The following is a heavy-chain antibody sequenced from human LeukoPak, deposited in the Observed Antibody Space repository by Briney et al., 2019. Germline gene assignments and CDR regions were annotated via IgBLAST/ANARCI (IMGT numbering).Heavy chain of an antibody. CDR3: AKDGLTIFGVINDAFDI. J-gene: IGHJ3*02. Sequence: DPGGSLRLSCAVSGFTFGTYAMSWVRQAPGKGLEWVSTISASGGTTHYADSVKGRFTISRDDFKNTLYLQMNTLRAEDTALYYCAKDGLTIFGVINDAFDIWGQGTMVTVSS. D-gene: IGHD3-3*01. CDR2: ISASGGTT. V-gene: IGHV3-23*01. CDR1: GFTFGTYA.